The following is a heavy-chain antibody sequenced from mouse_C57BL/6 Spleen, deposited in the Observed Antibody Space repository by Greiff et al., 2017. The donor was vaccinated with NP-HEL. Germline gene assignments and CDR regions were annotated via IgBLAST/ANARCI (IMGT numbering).Heavy chain of an antibody. CDR3: ASSIYDGYYVWAMDY. Sequence: QVQLQQPGAELVKPGASVKLSCKASGYTFTSYWMHWVKQRPGQGLEWIGMIHPNSGSTNYNEKFKSKATLTVDKSSSTAYMQLSSLTSEDSAVYYCASSIYDGYYVWAMDYWGQGTSVTVSS. CDR2: IHPNSGST. CDR1: GYTFTSYW. J-gene: IGHJ4*01. D-gene: IGHD2-3*01. V-gene: IGHV1-64*01.